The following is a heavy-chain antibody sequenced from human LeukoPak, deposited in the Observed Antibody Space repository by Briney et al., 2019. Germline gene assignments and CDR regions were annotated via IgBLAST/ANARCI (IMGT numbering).Heavy chain of an antibody. D-gene: IGHD4-17*01. CDR1: GFIFSSYA. J-gene: IGHJ6*03. CDR3: AKVPTTDYYYYYMDV. CDR2: ISASGGST. Sequence: GGSLRLSCAASGFIFSSYAMTWVRQAPGKGLEWVSAISASGGSTYYADSVKGRFTISRDNSENTLYLQMNSLRAEDTAVYYCAKVPTTDYYYYYMDVWGKGTTVTVSS. V-gene: IGHV3-23*01.